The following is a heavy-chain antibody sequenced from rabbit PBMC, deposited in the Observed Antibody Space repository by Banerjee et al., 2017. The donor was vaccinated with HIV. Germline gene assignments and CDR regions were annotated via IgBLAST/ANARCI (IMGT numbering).Heavy chain of an antibody. CDR1: GFSFSSYH. Sequence: QEQLKETGGGLVQPGGSLTLTCTASGFSFSSYHMCWVRQAPGKGLEWIACIYTGSSGSTYYARWAKGRFTISRTSSTTVTLQMTSLTAADTATYFCARWTGGSYYIGFNLWGPGTLVTVS. J-gene: IGHJ4*01. D-gene: IGHD8-1*01. CDR2: IYTGSSGST. V-gene: IGHV1S45*01. CDR3: ARWTGGSYYIGFNL.